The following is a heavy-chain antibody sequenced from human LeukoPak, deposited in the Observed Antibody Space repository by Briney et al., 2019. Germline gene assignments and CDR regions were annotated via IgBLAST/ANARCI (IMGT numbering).Heavy chain of an antibody. D-gene: IGHD3-16*01. CDR3: AKASWVSSTDAAR. J-gene: IGHJ4*02. CDR2: IRGNGET. Sequence: GGSLRLSCAASGLSFSSFAMSWVRQGPARGLEWVSSIRGNGETLYADSVKGRFTLSSDSSRNTVYFQLNNLRVEETAIYYCAKASWVSSTDAARWGQGTLVTVSS. V-gene: IGHV3-23*01. CDR1: GLSFSSFA.